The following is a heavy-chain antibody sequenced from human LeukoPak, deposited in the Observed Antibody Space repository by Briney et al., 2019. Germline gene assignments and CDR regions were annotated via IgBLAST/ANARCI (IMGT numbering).Heavy chain of an antibody. D-gene: IGHD6-13*01. CDR1: GFTFSRYY. CDR2: ISSSSSYI. J-gene: IGHJ5*02. V-gene: IGHV3-21*01. Sequence: GGSLRLSCTASGFTFSRYYMNWVRQAPGKGLEWVSSISSSSSYIYYADSVKGRFTISRDNAKNSLYLQMNSLRAEDTAVYYCARSYSSSWYLGFWFDPWGQGTLVTVSS. CDR3: ARSYSSSWYLGFWFDP.